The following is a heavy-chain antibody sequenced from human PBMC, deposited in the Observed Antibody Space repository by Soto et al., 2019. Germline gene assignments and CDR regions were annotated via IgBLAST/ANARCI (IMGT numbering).Heavy chain of an antibody. V-gene: IGHV4-39*07. CDR2: IYYGGST. J-gene: IGHJ4*03. CDR3: ARVHVMVVAGSTFDY. CDR1: GGSISSSSYY. D-gene: IGHD6-19*01. Sequence: PSETLSLTCTVSGGSISSSSYYWGWIRQPPGKGLEWIGSIYYGGSTFYNPSLKSRISISVDTSKNQFSLRLTSVTAADTATYYCARVHVMVVAGSTFDYWGRGTLVTVSS.